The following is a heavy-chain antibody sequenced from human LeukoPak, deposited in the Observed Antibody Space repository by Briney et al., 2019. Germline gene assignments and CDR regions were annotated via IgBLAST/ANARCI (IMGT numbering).Heavy chain of an antibody. CDR3: ATAGYCSSTSCYYPFAFDI. J-gene: IGHJ3*02. D-gene: IGHD2-2*01. CDR1: GGSISSYY. Sequence: PSETLSLTCTVSGGSISSYYWSWIRQPPGKGLEWIGYIYTSGSTNYNPSLKSRVTISVDTSKNQFSQKLSSVTAADTAVYYCATAGYCSSTSCYYPFAFDIWGQGTMVTVSS. V-gene: IGHV4-4*09. CDR2: IYTSGST.